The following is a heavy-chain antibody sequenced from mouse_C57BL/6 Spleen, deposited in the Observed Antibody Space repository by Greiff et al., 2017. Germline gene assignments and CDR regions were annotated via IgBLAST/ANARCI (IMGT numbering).Heavy chain of an antibody. V-gene: IGHV1-55*01. J-gene: IGHJ1*03. CDR2: IYPGDGRT. Sequence: QVQLQQPGAELVKPGSSVKMSCKASGYTFTSYWMTWVKQRPGQGLEWIGDIYPGDGRTNYNQKFKGKATLTVDKSSSTAYMQLSSLTSEDSAVYYCARKMDYGRYFDVWGTGTTVTVSS. CDR1: GYTFTSYW. D-gene: IGHD1-1*02. CDR3: ARKMDYGRYFDV.